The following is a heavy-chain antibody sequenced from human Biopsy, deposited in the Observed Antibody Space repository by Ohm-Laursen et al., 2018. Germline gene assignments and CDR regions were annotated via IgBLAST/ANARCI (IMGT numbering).Heavy chain of an antibody. CDR1: GFSLTNGGLS. Sequence: TQTLTLTCSFSGFSLTNGGLSVGWIRQSPGRALEWLGFIYGNDNKRYSPSLKSRLLITKDTSKNQVVLTLTNVDPVDTGTYYCAHRQKWTFDFWGQGTLVTVSS. CDR3: AHRQKWTFDF. V-gene: IGHV2-5*01. CDR2: IYGNDNK. D-gene: IGHD1-26*01. J-gene: IGHJ4*02.